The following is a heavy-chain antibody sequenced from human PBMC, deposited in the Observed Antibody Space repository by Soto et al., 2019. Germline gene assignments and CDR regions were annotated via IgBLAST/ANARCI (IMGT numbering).Heavy chain of an antibody. CDR2: IMPIFGTT. CDR1: GGTLSSYI. D-gene: IGHD2-2*01. J-gene: IGHJ3*01. CDR3: ARDTAAPDAVGVRAFDV. V-gene: IGHV1-69*01. Sequence: QVQLVQSGAEVKKPGSSVKVSCKASGGTLSSYIFTWVRQAPGQGLEWMGGIMPIFGTTSYAQKFQGRVTLTADEATGTAYMELSGVRSEDTAMFYCARDTAAPDAVGVRAFDVWGQGTMVTVSS.